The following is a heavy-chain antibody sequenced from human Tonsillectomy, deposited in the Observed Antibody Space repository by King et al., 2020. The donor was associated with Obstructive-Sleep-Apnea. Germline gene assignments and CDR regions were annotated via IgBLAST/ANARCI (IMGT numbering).Heavy chain of an antibody. V-gene: IGHV3-7*03. Sequence: VQLVESGGGLVQPGGSLRLSCAASGFTFSIYWMSWVRQAPGKRLEWVANIRQEGSEKYYMDSVKGRFSISRDNAKNSLYLQMNSLGAEDTAVYYCARLEYTSSKRAFEYWGQGTLVTVSS. J-gene: IGHJ4*02. CDR2: IRQEGSEK. CDR3: ARLEYTSSKRAFEY. D-gene: IGHD6-6*01. CDR1: GFTFSIYW.